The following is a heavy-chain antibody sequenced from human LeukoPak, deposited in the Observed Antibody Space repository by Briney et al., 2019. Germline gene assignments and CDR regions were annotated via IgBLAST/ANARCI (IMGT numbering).Heavy chain of an antibody. CDR2: ISSSSSYI. V-gene: IGHV3-21*04. D-gene: IGHD5-18*01. CDR3: AKDRTAMVTFFIFLGSDFDY. J-gene: IGHJ4*02. Sequence: PGGSLRLSCAASGFTFSSYSMNWVRQAPGKGLEWVSSISSSSSYIYYADSVKGRFTISRDNAKKSLYLQMNSLRAEDTAVYYCAKDRTAMVTFFIFLGSDFDYWGQGTLVTVSS. CDR1: GFTFSSYS.